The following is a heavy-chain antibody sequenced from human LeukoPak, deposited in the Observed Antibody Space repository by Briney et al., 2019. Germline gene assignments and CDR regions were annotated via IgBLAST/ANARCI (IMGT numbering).Heavy chain of an antibody. Sequence: SETLSLTCTVSGGSICGYYWSWIRQPPGKGLEWIGYIYYSGSTNYNPSLKSRVTISVDTSKNQFSLKLSSVTAADTAVYYCARGRDSYYDSSGYYGFDYWGQGTLATVSS. V-gene: IGHV4-59*01. CDR3: ARGRDSYYDSSGYYGFDY. J-gene: IGHJ4*02. CDR2: IYYSGST. CDR1: GGSICGYY. D-gene: IGHD3-22*01.